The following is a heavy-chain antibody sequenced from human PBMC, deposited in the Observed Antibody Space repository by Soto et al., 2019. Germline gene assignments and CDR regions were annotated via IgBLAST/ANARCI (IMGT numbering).Heavy chain of an antibody. D-gene: IGHD6-13*01. Sequence: ASVKVSCKASGYTFTGYYMHWVRQAPGQGLEWMGWINPNSGGTNYAQKFQGWVTMTRDTSISTAYMELSRLRSDDTAVYYCARDGTGNSSSWYSGYYYGMDVWGQGTTVTVSS. CDR2: INPNSGGT. J-gene: IGHJ6*02. CDR1: GYTFTGYY. V-gene: IGHV1-2*04. CDR3: ARDGTGNSSSWYSGYYYGMDV.